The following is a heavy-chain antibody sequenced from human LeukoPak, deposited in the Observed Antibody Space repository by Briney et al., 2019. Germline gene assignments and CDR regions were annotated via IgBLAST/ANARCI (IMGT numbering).Heavy chain of an antibody. CDR1: GYTFTGYY. D-gene: IGHD3-9*01. Sequence: GASVKVSCKASGYTFTGYYMHWVRQAPGQGLEWMGWINPNSGGTSYAQKFQGRVTMTRDTSISTAYMELSRLRSDDTAVYYCARRDYDILTGSYYYYYMDVWGKGTTVTISS. V-gene: IGHV1-2*02. CDR2: INPNSGGT. J-gene: IGHJ6*03. CDR3: ARRDYDILTGSYYYYYMDV.